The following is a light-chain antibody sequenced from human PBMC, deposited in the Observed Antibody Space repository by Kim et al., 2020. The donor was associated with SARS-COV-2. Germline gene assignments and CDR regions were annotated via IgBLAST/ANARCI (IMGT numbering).Light chain of an antibody. CDR3: ISRDSRTNQMV. CDR1: SLRNYY. J-gene: IGLJ7*01. V-gene: IGLV3-19*01. Sequence: ALGQTVRITCQGDSLRNYYASWYQLKPGQAPVVVIYGKNNRPSGVPDRFSGSTSGNTASLTITGARAEDEGDYYCISRDSRTNQMVFGGGTQLTVL. CDR2: GKN.